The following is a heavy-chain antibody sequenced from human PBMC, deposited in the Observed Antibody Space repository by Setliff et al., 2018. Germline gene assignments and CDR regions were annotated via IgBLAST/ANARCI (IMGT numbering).Heavy chain of an antibody. CDR2: MNPNRGNT. V-gene: IGHV1-8*02. J-gene: IGHJ4*02. Sequence: ASVKVSCKASGYTFTSYDSNWVRQATGQGLEWMGWMNPNRGNTGNAQKFQGRVTMTRNTSISAAYMDLSSLRFEDTAVYYCARGAAAGYYFDYWGQGTLVTVAS. CDR1: GYTFTSYD. D-gene: IGHD6-13*01. CDR3: ARGAAAGYYFDY.